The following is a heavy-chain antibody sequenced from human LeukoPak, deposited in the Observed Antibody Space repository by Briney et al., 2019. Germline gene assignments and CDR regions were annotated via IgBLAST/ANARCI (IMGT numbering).Heavy chain of an antibody. CDR1: GFTFSSYE. D-gene: IGHD3-10*01. CDR2: ISSSGSTI. J-gene: IGHJ6*03. V-gene: IGHV3-48*03. Sequence: PGGSLRLSCAASGFTFSSYEMNWVRQAPGKGLEWVSYISSSGSTIYYADSVKGRFTISRDNAKNSLYLQMNSLRAEDTAVYYCARRYYYGSGSLYYMDVWGKGTTVAVSS. CDR3: ARRYYYGSGSLYYMDV.